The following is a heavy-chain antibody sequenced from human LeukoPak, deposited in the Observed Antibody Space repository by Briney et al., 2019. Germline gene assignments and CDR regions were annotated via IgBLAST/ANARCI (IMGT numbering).Heavy chain of an antibody. V-gene: IGHV3-74*01. CDR2: IKRDGSST. D-gene: IGHD3-9*01. CDR3: TSILAGGDRVFDI. J-gene: IGHJ3*02. Sequence: GGSLRLSCAASGFTFSNYWMHWVRQAPGKGLVWVSRIKRDGSSTNYADSVKGRFTISRDNAKNTVYLQMNSLRDGDTVMYYCTSILAGGDRVFDIWGEVITVTVSS. CDR1: GFTFSNYW.